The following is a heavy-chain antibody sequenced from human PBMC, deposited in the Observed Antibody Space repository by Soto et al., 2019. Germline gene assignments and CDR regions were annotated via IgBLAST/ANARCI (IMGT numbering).Heavy chain of an antibody. J-gene: IGHJ4*02. Sequence: SGPTLVKPTQTLTLTCTFSGFSLSTSGVGVGWIRQPPGKALEWLALIYWDDDKHYSPSLRGRLIITKDTSKNQVVLTMTNMDPLDTGTYYCAHRRHSPSPATFDYWGQGTLVTVSS. V-gene: IGHV2-5*02. CDR3: AHRRHSPSPATFDY. CDR1: GFSLSTSGVG. CDR2: IYWDDDK. D-gene: IGHD6-13*01.